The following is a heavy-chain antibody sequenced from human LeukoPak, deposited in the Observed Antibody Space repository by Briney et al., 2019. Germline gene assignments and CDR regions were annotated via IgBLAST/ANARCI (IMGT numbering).Heavy chain of an antibody. V-gene: IGHV3-23*01. CDR3: AKEPYGSGSPEYSWFDP. CDR1: GFTFSTYA. J-gene: IGHJ5*02. CDR2: ISDSGGST. D-gene: IGHD3-10*01. Sequence: PPGGSLRLSCAASGFTFSTYAKSWVRQAPGKGLEWVSAISDSGGSTYYADSVKGRFTISRDNSKNTLYLQMNSLRGEDTAVYYCAKEPYGSGSPEYSWFDPWGQGTLVTVSS.